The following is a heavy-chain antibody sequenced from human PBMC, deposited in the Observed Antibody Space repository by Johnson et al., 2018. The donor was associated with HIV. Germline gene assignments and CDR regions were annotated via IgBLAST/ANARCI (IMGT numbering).Heavy chain of an antibody. J-gene: IGHJ3*02. D-gene: IGHD5-18*01. CDR1: GFTVSSNY. CDR2: IARGGDT. Sequence: MLLVESGGGLVQPGGSLRLSCVVSGFTVSSNYITWVRQAPGKGLEWVSVIARGGDTYYADPVKDRVTISRDKSKNTLYLQMNRLKVEDTAVYYCASAPGYSRAFDIWGQGTMVTVSS. V-gene: IGHV3-66*01. CDR3: ASAPGYSRAFDI.